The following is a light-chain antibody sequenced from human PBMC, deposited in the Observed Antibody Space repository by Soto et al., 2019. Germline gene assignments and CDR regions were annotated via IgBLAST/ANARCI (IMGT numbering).Light chain of an antibody. CDR2: GAS. CDR1: QSVSTN. V-gene: IGKV3-15*01. Sequence: EIVMTQSPGTPSLSPGERATLSCRASQSVSTNLAWYQQIPGQAPRLLIYGASTRATGIPARFSGSGSGTEFTLAISSLQSEDFAVYYCQQYNDWPRTFGLGTKVEIK. J-gene: IGKJ1*01. CDR3: QQYNDWPRT.